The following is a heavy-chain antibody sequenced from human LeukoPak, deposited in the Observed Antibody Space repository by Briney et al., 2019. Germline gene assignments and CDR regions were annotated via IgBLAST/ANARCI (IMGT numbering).Heavy chain of an antibody. J-gene: IGHJ4*02. CDR3: ARENWIYEY. D-gene: IGHD5-12*01. Sequence: ASVEVSCKASGYTFAGYHMHWVRQAPGQGLEWMGCIFPNSGVTSYPQKFQGRVTMTRDTSINTAYMELTNLKSDDTAIYYCARENWIYEYWGQGTLVTVSS. CDR2: IFPNSGVT. V-gene: IGHV1-2*02. CDR1: GYTFAGYH.